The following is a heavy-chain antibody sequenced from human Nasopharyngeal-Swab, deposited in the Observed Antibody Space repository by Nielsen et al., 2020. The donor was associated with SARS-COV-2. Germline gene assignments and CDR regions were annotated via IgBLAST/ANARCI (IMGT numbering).Heavy chain of an antibody. CDR3: ARAFRDGYNYGY. V-gene: IGHV1-46*01. Sequence: WVQQDPGQGLEWMGIINPSGGSTSYAQKFQGRVTMTRDTSTSTVYMELSSLRSEDTAVYYCARAFRDGYNYGYWGQGALVTVSS. CDR2: INPSGGST. D-gene: IGHD5-24*01. J-gene: IGHJ4*02.